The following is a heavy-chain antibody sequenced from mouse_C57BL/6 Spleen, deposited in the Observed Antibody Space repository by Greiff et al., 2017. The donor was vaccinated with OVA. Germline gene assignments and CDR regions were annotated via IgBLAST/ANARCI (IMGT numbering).Heavy chain of an antibody. Sequence: EVKLMESEGGLVQPGSSMKLSCTASGFTFSDYYMAWVRQVPEKGLEWVANINYDGSSTYYLDSLKSRFIISRDNAKNILYLQMSSLKSEDTATYYCARYDYDGALYAMDYWGQGTSVTVSS. J-gene: IGHJ4*01. CDR3: ARYDYDGALYAMDY. CDR1: GFTFSDYY. CDR2: INYDGSST. D-gene: IGHD2-4*01. V-gene: IGHV5-16*01.